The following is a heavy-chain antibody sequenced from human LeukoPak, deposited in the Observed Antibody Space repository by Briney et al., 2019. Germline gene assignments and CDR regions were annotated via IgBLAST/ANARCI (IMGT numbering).Heavy chain of an antibody. CDR1: GGSFSGYY. D-gene: IGHD1-14*01. Sequence: PSETLSLTCAVYGGSFSGYYWSWIRQPPGKGLEWIGEINHSGSTNYNPSLKSRVTISVDTSKNQFSLKLSSVTAADTAVYYCARGGGDPGATFDYWGQGTLVTVSS. CDR3: ARGGGDPGATFDY. V-gene: IGHV4-34*01. J-gene: IGHJ4*02. CDR2: INHSGST.